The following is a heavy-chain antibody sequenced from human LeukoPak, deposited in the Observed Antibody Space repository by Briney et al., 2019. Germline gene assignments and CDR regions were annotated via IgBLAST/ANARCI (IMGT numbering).Heavy chain of an antibody. CDR2: ISRSGSTK. V-gene: IGHV3-11*01. Sequence: GGSLGLSCAASGFTFSDYNVRWIRQAPGKGLEWVSSISRSGSTKYYADSVKGRFTISRDNAKNSLFLQMNSLRAEDTAVYYCARVLRYCSGGNCYSGGLGYMDVWGKGTTVTISS. CDR3: ARVLRYCSGGNCYSGGLGYMDV. J-gene: IGHJ6*03. CDR1: GFTFSDYN. D-gene: IGHD2-15*01.